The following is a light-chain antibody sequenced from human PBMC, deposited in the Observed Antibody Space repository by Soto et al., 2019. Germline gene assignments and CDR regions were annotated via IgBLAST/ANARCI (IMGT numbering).Light chain of an antibody. CDR1: QSVSSSY. CDR2: AAS. V-gene: IGKV3-20*01. Sequence: EIVLTQSPGTLSLSPGERATLSCRASQSVSSSYLAWYQQTPGQAPRLLIYAASSRATGIPDRFSGSGPGTDVTLTISRLEPEDFAVYYCQQYGSSPGTFGQGTKVEIK. J-gene: IGKJ1*01. CDR3: QQYGSSPGT.